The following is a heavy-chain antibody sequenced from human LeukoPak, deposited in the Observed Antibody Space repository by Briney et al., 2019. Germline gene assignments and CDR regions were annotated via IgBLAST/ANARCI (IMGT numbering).Heavy chain of an antibody. J-gene: IGHJ5*02. CDR3: ARGLYNGGWFDP. CDR1: GFSISNAYY. CDR2: SYHSGNT. Sequence: SETLSLTCSVSGFSISNAYYWGWIRQPPGKGLEWIGSSYHSGNTYYNPSLKSRVTISVDTSRNQFSLKLGSVTATDTALYYCARGLYNGGWFDPWGQGTLVTVSS. V-gene: IGHV4-38-2*02. D-gene: IGHD1-14*01.